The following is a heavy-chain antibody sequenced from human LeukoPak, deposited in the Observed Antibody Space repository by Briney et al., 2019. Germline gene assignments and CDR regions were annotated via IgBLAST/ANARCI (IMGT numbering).Heavy chain of an antibody. Sequence: SETLSLTCTVSGGSISSYYWSWIRQPPGKGLEWIGYIYYSGSTNYNPSLKSRVTLSVDTSKNQFSLKLSSVTAADTAVYYCARDGGVYSSSWYPLGDYYYYYMDVWGKGTTVTVSS. CDR1: GGSISSYY. J-gene: IGHJ6*03. CDR2: IYYSGST. V-gene: IGHV4-59*01. CDR3: ARDGGVYSSSWYPLGDYYYYYMDV. D-gene: IGHD6-13*01.